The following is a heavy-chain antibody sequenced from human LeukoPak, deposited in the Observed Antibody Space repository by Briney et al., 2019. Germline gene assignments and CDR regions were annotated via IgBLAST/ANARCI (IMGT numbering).Heavy chain of an antibody. CDR3: ARRAGAYSHPYDY. J-gene: IGHJ4*02. Sequence: GGSLRLSCAASGFTFSDYYMSWIRQAPGKGLEWVSYISSSGSTTYYADSVKGRFTISRDNAKNSLYLQMNSLRAEDTAVYYCARRAGAYSHPYDYWGQGTLVTVSS. CDR1: GFTFSDYY. CDR2: ISSSGSTT. V-gene: IGHV3-11*01. D-gene: IGHD4/OR15-4a*01.